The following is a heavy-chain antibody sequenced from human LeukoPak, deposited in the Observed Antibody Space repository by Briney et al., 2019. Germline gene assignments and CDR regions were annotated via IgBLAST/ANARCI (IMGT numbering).Heavy chain of an antibody. V-gene: IGHV5-51*01. CDR3: ARGFGEFRFDY. J-gene: IGHJ4*02. D-gene: IGHD3-10*01. CDR1: GYSFTSYW. CDR2: IYPDDSDT. Sequence: GAALQISSKGSGYSFTSYWIGWVRRMPGKGVEGMGIIYPDDSDTRYSPSFQGQVTISADKSISTASLQWSSLKASDTAMYYCARGFGEFRFDYWGQGTLVTVSS.